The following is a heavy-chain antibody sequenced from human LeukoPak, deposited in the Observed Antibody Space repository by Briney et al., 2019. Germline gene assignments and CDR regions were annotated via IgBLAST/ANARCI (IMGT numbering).Heavy chain of an antibody. CDR2: FDPEDGET. CDR1: GYTLTELS. Sequence: GASVKVSCKVSGYTLTELSMHWVRQAPGKGLEWMGGFDPEDGETIYAQKFQGRVTMTEDTSTDTAYMELSSLRSEDTAVYYCARHIRGFGGLLEYYFDYWGQGTLVTVSS. J-gene: IGHJ4*02. D-gene: IGHD3-10*01. CDR3: ARHIRGFGGLLEYYFDY. V-gene: IGHV1-24*01.